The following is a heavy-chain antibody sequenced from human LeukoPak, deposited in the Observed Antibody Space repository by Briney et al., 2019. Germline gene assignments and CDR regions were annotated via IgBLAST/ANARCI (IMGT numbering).Heavy chain of an antibody. D-gene: IGHD3-10*01. CDR3: ARDGSGSYDQ. CDR2: ISASGNTM. Sequence: GGSLRLSCAASGFTFSDFYMFWIRQAPGKGLEWISYISASGNTMYYGDSVKGRFTISRDNARNSLYLQMNSLRAEDTAVYYCARDGSGSYDQWGQGTLVTASS. J-gene: IGHJ4*02. CDR1: GFTFSDFY. V-gene: IGHV3-11*01.